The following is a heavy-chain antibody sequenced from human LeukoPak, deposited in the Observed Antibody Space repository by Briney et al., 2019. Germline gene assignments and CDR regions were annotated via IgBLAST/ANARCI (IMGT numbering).Heavy chain of an antibody. CDR2: VYNSGAT. CDR3: AKLKLGAYFDL. V-gene: IGHV4-59*08. D-gene: IGHD3-16*01. Sequence: SETLSLTCTGSGVSTSSDYWSWIRPSPGKGLEWVGYVYNSGATGKNPSLKSRVTILLVTSKDQSAIKLTSGGYAGAGGYCCAKLKLGAYFDLWGRGTLVTVSS. J-gene: IGHJ2*01. CDR1: GVSTSSDY.